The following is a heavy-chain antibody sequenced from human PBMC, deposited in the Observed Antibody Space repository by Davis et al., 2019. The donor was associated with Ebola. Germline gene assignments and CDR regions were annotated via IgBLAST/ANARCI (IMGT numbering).Heavy chain of an antibody. CDR2: IYHSGST. J-gene: IGHJ5*02. CDR3: ARGKPFGGSFWFDP. CDR1: GGSISSGGYS. Sequence: MPSETLSLTCAVSGGSISSGGYSWSWIRQPPGKGLEWIGYIYHSGSTYYNPSLKSQVTISVDRSKNQFSLKLSSVTAADTAVYYCARGKPFGGSFWFDPWGQGTLVTVSS. V-gene: IGHV4-30-2*01. D-gene: IGHD6-13*01.